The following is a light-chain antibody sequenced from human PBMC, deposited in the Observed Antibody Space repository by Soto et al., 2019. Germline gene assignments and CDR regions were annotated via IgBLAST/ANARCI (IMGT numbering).Light chain of an antibody. CDR2: EVI. J-gene: IGLJ3*02. CDR1: SSDVGGYDY. Sequence: QSVLTQPPSASGSPGQSVTISCAGTSSDVGGYDYVSWYQQHPGKAPKLLIYEVIKRPSGVPDRFSGSKSGNTASLTVSGLQADDEADYYCSSYAGSNGVLFGGGTKLTVL. V-gene: IGLV2-8*01. CDR3: SSYAGSNGVL.